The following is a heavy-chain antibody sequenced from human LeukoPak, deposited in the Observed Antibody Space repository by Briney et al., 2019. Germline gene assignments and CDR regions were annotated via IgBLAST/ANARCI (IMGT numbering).Heavy chain of an antibody. CDR2: IIPIFGTA. J-gene: IGHJ5*02. CDR3: ARDGSGYYYNWFDP. D-gene: IGHD3-22*01. V-gene: IGHV1-69*06. Sequence: SVKVSCKASGGTFSSYAISWVRQAPGQGLEWMGGIIPIFGTANYAQKFQGRVTITADKSTSTAYMELSSLRSEDTAVYYCARDGSGYYYNWFDPWGQGTLVTVSS. CDR1: GGTFSSYA.